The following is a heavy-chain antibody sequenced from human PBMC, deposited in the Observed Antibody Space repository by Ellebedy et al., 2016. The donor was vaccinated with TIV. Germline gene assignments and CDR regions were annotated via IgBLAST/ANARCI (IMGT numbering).Heavy chain of an antibody. CDR2: IDPSDYYT. CDR3: ASSIAAVVDTLPNSFDI. J-gene: IGHJ3*02. CDR1: GYDFVNYW. V-gene: IGHV5-10-1*01. Sequence: GESLKISCKASGYDFVNYWISWVRQRPGKGLEWMVRIDPSDYYTNYSPSFQGHVTISADRSINTAFLQWNSLEASDTAIYYCASSIAAVVDTLPNSFDIWGQGTMVAVSS. D-gene: IGHD6-25*01.